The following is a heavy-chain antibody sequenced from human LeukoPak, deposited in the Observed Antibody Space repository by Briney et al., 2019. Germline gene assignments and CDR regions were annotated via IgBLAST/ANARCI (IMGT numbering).Heavy chain of an antibody. V-gene: IGHV3-48*02. CDR3: ASSGSYRFDY. CDR1: GFTFSSYS. CDR2: ITASGTAI. Sequence: GGSLRLSCAASGFTFSSYSLNWVRQAPGKGLEWVSHITASGTAIFYADSVKGRFTISRDNAKNSLYLQMNSLRDEDTAVYYCASSGSYRFDYWGQGTLVTVSS. J-gene: IGHJ4*02. D-gene: IGHD1-26*01.